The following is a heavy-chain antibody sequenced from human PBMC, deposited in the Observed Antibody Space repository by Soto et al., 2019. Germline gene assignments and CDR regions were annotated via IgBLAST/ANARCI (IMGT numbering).Heavy chain of an antibody. V-gene: IGHV4-31*03. CDR1: GGSISSGGYY. Sequence: QVQLQESGPGLVKPSQTLSLTRTVSGGSISSGGYYWSWIRQHPGKGLEWIGYIYYSGSTYYNPSLKSRVTISVDTSKNQFSLKLSSVTAADTAVYYCARDHPVIAAAGTGSWFDPWGQGTLVTVSS. J-gene: IGHJ5*02. CDR3: ARDHPVIAAAGTGSWFDP. D-gene: IGHD6-13*01. CDR2: IYYSGST.